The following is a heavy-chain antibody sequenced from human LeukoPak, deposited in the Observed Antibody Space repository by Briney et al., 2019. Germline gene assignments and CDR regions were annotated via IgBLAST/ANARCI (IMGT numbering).Heavy chain of an antibody. J-gene: IGHJ4*02. CDR1: GGSISSYY. D-gene: IGHD2/OR15-2a*01. V-gene: IGHV4-59*01. CDR2: IYYSGST. CDR3: ARREIGGFDY. Sequence: PSETLSLTCTVSGGSISSYYWSWIRQPPGKGLEWIGYIYYSGSTNYNPSLKSRVTISVDTSKNQFSLKLSPVTAADTAVYYCARREIGGFDYWGQGTLVTVSS.